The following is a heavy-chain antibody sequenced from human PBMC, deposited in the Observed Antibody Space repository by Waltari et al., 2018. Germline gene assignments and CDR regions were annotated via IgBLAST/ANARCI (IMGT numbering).Heavy chain of an antibody. D-gene: IGHD2-2*01. CDR3: RFVVVPAAKDEGDY. CDR2: IYYSGST. Sequence: QLQLQESGPGLVKPSETLSLTCNVSGGSISSSSYYWGWIRQPPGKGLEWIGSIYYSGSTYYNPSLKSRVTISVDTSKNQFSLKLSSVTAADTAVYYCRFVVVPAAKDEGDYWGQGTLVTVSS. CDR1: GGSISSSSYY. J-gene: IGHJ4*02. V-gene: IGHV4-39*07.